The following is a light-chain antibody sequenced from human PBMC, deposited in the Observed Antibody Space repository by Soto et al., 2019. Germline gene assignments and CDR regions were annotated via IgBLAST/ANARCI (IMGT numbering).Light chain of an antibody. Sequence: EIVLTQSPATLSLSPGERATLSCRASQSVSSYLAWYQQKPGQAPRLLIYDASNRATGIPARSSGSGSGTDFTLTTSTLEPEDFAIYYCQQRSNWPPVTFGGGTKVEIK. CDR3: QQRSNWPPVT. CDR1: QSVSSY. J-gene: IGKJ4*01. V-gene: IGKV3-11*01. CDR2: DAS.